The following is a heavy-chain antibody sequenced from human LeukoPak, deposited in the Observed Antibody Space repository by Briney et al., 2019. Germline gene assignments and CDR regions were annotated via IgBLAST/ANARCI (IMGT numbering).Heavy chain of an antibody. CDR2: IYYSGST. V-gene: IGHV4-59*01. CDR3: ARVAPRYSSSWYRAGWFDP. Sequence: SETLSLTCTVSGGSISSYYWSWIRQPPGKGLEWIGYIYYSGSTNYNPSPKSRVTISVDTSKNQFSLKLSSVTAADTAVYYCARVAPRYSSSWYRAGWFDPWGQGTLVTVSS. D-gene: IGHD6-13*01. CDR1: GGSISSYY. J-gene: IGHJ5*02.